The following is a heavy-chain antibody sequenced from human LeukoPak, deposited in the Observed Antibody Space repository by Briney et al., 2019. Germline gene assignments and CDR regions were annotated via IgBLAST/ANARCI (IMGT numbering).Heavy chain of an antibody. CDR1: GFTFSSYS. J-gene: IGHJ4*02. Sequence: GGSLRLSGAASGFTFSSYSMNWVRQAPGKGLEWVSSISSSSSYIYYADSVKGRFTISRDNAKNSLYLQMNSLRAEDTAVYYCARAPTVVTPVDYWGQGTLVTVSS. CDR3: ARAPTVVTPVDY. V-gene: IGHV3-21*01. CDR2: ISSSSSYI. D-gene: IGHD4-23*01.